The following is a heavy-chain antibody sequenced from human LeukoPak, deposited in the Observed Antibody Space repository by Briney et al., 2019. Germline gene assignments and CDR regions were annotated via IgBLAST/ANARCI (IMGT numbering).Heavy chain of an antibody. V-gene: IGHV3-30-3*01. Sequence: GGSLRLSCAASGFTLSSSAMHWVRQAPGKGLEWVAVISSDGNIKYYTDSVKGRFTISRDNSKNTLYLQMSSLRAEDTAVYYCTRDLSVVVLDVWGQGTTVTVSS. CDR1: GFTLSSSA. D-gene: IGHD2-2*01. CDR2: ISSDGNIK. CDR3: TRDLSVVVLDV. J-gene: IGHJ6*02.